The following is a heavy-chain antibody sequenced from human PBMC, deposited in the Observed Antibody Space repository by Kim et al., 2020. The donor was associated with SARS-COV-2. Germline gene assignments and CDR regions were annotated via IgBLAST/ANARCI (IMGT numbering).Heavy chain of an antibody. CDR1: GGSFSGYY. V-gene: IGHV4-34*01. CDR3: ARNRGRYCSSTSCYGDFAIDY. J-gene: IGHJ4*02. Sequence: SETLSLTCAVYGGSFSGYYWSWIRQPPGKGLEWIGEINHSGSTNYNPSLKSRVTISVDTSKNQFSLKLSSVTAADTAVYYCARNRGRYCSSTSCYGDFAIDYWGQGTLVTVSS. D-gene: IGHD2-2*01. CDR2: INHSGST.